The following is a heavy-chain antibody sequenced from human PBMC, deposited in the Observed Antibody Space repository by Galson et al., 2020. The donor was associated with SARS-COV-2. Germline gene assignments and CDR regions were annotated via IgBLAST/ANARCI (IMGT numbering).Heavy chain of an antibody. Sequence: SETLSLTCTVSGGSISSGDYYWSWIRQPPGKGLEWIGYIYYSGSTYYNPSLKSRVTISVDTSKNQFSLKLSSVTAADTAVYYCASALDSGSWSDFDYWGQGTLVTVSS. D-gene: IGHD3-10*01. V-gene: IGHV4-30-4*01. CDR3: ASALDSGSWSDFDY. CDR1: GGSISSGDYY. CDR2: IYYSGST. J-gene: IGHJ4*02.